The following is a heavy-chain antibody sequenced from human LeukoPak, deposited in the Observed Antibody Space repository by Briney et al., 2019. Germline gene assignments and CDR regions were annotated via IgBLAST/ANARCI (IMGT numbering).Heavy chain of an antibody. V-gene: IGHV4-39*01. Sequence: RPSETLSLTCTVSGGSISSSSYYWGWIRQPPGKGLEWIGSIYYSGSTYYNPSLKSRVTISVDTSKNQFSLKLSSVTAADTAVYYCARWGSSRYDVDYWGQGTLVTVSS. CDR3: ARWGSSRYDVDY. CDR2: IYYSGST. CDR1: GGSISSSSYY. J-gene: IGHJ4*02. D-gene: IGHD6-13*01.